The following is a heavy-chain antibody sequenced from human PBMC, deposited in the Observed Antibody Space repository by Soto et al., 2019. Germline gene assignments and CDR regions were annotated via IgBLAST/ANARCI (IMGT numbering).Heavy chain of an antibody. D-gene: IGHD7-27*01. CDR3: ARMRLTGDLDY. V-gene: IGHV4-59*01. CDR1: GGSISSYY. CDR2: IYYSGST. Sequence: SETLSLTCTVSGGSISSYYWSWIRQPPGKGLEWIGYIYYSGSTNYNPSLKSRVTISVDTSKNQFSLKLSSVTAADTAVYYCARMRLTGDLDYWGQGTLVTVSS. J-gene: IGHJ4*02.